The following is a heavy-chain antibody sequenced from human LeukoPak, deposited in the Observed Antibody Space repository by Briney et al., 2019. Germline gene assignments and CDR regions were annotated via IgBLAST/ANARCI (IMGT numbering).Heavy chain of an antibody. J-gene: IGHJ4*02. CDR2: IYYTGSA. D-gene: IGHD3-3*01. CDR3: ARTKVGGTFDY. CDR1: GGSISNYY. Sequence: SETLSLTCTVSGGSISNYYWSWIRQSPGRGLEWIGYIYYTGSANYNPSLRSRLTISVDTSKNQFSLKLSSVTAADTAVYYCARTKVGGTFDYWGQGTLVTVSS. V-gene: IGHV4-59*01.